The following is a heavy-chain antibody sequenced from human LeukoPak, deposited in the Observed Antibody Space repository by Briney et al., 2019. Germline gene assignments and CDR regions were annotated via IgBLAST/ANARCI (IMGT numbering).Heavy chain of an antibody. V-gene: IGHV4-31*03. D-gene: IGHD5-12*01. Sequence: PSETLSFTCTVSGGSISSGGYYWSWIRQHPGKGLEWIGYIYYSGSTYYNPSLKSRVTISVDTSKNQFSLKLSSVTAADTAVYYCARDPKGVATSYGMDVWGQGTTVTVSS. J-gene: IGHJ6*02. CDR3: ARDPKGVATSYGMDV. CDR1: GGSISSGGYY. CDR2: IYYSGST.